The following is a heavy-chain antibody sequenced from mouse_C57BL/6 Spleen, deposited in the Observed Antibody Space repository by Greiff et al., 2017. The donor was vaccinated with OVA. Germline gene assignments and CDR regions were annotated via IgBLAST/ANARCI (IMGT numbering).Heavy chain of an antibody. CDR3: AREGILGPFAY. CDR1: GYSITSGYY. V-gene: IGHV3-6*01. Sequence: EVQLQESGPGLVKPSQSLSLTCSVTGYSITSGYYWNWIRQFPGNKLEWMGYISYDGSNNYNPSLKNRISITRDTSKNQFFLKLNSVTTEDTATYYCAREGILGPFAYWGQGTLVTVSA. CDR2: ISYDGSN. J-gene: IGHJ3*01. D-gene: IGHD4-1*01.